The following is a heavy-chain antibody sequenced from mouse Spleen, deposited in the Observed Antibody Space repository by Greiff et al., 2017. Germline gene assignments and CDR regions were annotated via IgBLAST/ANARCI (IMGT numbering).Heavy chain of an antibody. CDR2: IYPGSGNT. CDR1: GYTFTDYY. V-gene: IGHV1-77*01. D-gene: IGHD4-1*01. Sequence: QVHVKQSGAELARPGASVKLSCKASGYTFTDYYINWVKQRTGQGLEWIGEIYPGSGNTYYNEKFKGKATLTADKSSSTAYMQLSSLTSEDSAVYFCARSETGSFAYWGQGTLVTVSA. CDR3: ARSETGSFAY. J-gene: IGHJ3*01.